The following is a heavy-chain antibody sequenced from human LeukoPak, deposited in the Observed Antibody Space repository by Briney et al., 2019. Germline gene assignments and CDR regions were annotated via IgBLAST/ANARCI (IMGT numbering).Heavy chain of an antibody. J-gene: IGHJ6*03. V-gene: IGHV1-8*03. Sequence: ALVKVSCKXSGYTFTSYDINWVRQATGQGLEWMGWMNPNSGNTGYSQKFQGRVTITRNTSISTAYMELSSLRSEDTAVYYCARGRGTVAATPYYYMDVWGKGTTVTVSS. CDR3: ARGRGTVAATPYYYMDV. D-gene: IGHD2-15*01. CDR2: MNPNSGNT. CDR1: GYTFTSYD.